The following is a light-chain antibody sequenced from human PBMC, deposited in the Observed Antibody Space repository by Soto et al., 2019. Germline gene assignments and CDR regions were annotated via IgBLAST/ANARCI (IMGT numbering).Light chain of an antibody. CDR1: SGHSSYA. CDR3: QTWDTGARVV. V-gene: IGLV4-69*01. J-gene: IGLJ2*01. CDR2: LSSDGSH. Sequence: QPVLTQSPSASASLGASVKLTCTLSSGHSSYAIAWHQQQPEKGPRYLMKLSSDGSHSKGDGIPDRFSGSSSGAERYLTISSLQSEDEADYYCQTWDTGARVVFGGATNFTVL.